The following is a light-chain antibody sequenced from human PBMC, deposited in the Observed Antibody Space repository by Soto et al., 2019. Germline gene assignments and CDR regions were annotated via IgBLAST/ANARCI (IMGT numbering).Light chain of an antibody. CDR3: QQSYSTPFT. Sequence: DIQMTQSPSSLSASVGDRVTITCQASQDISNHLNWYQQKPGKAPKLLIYAASSLQSGVPSRFSGSGSGTDFTLTISSLQPEDFATYYCQQSYSTPFTFGPGTKVDIK. V-gene: IGKV1-39*01. J-gene: IGKJ3*01. CDR2: AAS. CDR1: QDISNH.